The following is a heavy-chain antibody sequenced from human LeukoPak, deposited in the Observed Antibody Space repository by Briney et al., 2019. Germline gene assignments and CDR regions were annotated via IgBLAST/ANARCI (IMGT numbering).Heavy chain of an antibody. CDR3: VRDGDAYDFDH. Sequence: GGSLRLSCAASGFSIRGYWMHWVRQAPGKGLMWVSRIKSVESCTNYADSVRGRFTISRDNAKNTLYLQMIGLRAEDTAIYYCVRDGDAYDFDHWGQGILVTVSS. D-gene: IGHD5-12*01. J-gene: IGHJ4*02. V-gene: IGHV3-74*01. CDR2: IKSVESCT. CDR1: GFSIRGYW.